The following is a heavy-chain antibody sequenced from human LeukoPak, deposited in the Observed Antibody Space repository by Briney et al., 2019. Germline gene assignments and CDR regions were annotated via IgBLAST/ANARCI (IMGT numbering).Heavy chain of an antibody. J-gene: IGHJ4*01. D-gene: IGHD6-13*01. CDR3: ARRRGWKQQLVYLDI. CDR1: GGSISSYY. V-gene: IGHV4-59*12. Sequence: SETLSLTCTVSGGSISSYYWSWIRQPPGKGLEWIGYLFHSGTPRYNPSLKSRVTMSADTSKNQFFLTLDSTTAADTAVYFCARRRGWKQQLVYLDIWGQGTLAIVSS. CDR2: LFHSGTP.